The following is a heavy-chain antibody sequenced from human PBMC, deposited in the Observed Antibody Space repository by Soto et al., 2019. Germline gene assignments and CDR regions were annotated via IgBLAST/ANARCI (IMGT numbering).Heavy chain of an antibody. CDR2: ISATGGGT. CDR1: GFKFSNYA. V-gene: IGHV3-23*01. D-gene: IGHD3-16*01. CDR3: AKDRRAGGNSAFYFDF. J-gene: IGHJ4*02. Sequence: GGSLRLSCAASGFKFSNYAMSWVRQAPGKGLEWVSLISATGGGTYYADSVKGRFTISRDNSHNTLYLQVHSLTAEDTAVYYCAKDRRAGGNSAFYFDFWGQGAQVTV.